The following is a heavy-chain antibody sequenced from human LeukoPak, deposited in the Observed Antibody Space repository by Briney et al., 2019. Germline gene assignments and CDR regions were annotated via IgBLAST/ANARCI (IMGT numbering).Heavy chain of an antibody. Sequence: PGGSLTLSCAASGFTFSSYAMHWLRQAPGKGLEWVAVISYDGSNKYYADSVKGRFTISRDNSKNTLYLQMNSLRAEDTAVYYCARPLTVVTHTTDYWGQGTLVTVSS. J-gene: IGHJ4*02. CDR2: ISYDGSNK. D-gene: IGHD2-21*02. CDR1: GFTFSSYA. CDR3: ARPLTVVTHTTDY. V-gene: IGHV3-30-3*01.